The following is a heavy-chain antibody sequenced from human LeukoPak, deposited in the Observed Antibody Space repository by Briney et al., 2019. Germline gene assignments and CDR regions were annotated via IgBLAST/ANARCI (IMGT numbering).Heavy chain of an antibody. CDR1: GGSISSSSDY. D-gene: IGHD6-13*01. Sequence: SQTLSLTCTVSGGSISSSSDYWGWIRLPPGKGLECIGTVSYSGSTQFNPSLESRVTISVDTSKNQFSLKLSSVTAADTAVYYCARGVSSSWYGDFDYWGQGTLVTVSS. J-gene: IGHJ4*02. V-gene: IGHV4-39*07. CDR3: ARGVSSSWYGDFDY. CDR2: VSYSGST.